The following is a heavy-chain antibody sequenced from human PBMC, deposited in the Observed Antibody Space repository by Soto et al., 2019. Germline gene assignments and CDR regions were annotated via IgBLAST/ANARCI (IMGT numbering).Heavy chain of an antibody. V-gene: IGHV3-7*01. CDR1: GFTLSNYW. CDR3: AKEGGWSGYYLSYYFDY. Sequence: PGGSLRLSCAASGFTLSNYWMTWVRQAPGKGLEWVANINKDGSQKNYVDSVKGRFTIARDNGQNSLSLQMNSLRAEDTAVYYCAKEGGWSGYYLSYYFDYWGQGTLVTVSS. CDR2: INKDGSQK. D-gene: IGHD3-3*01. J-gene: IGHJ4*02.